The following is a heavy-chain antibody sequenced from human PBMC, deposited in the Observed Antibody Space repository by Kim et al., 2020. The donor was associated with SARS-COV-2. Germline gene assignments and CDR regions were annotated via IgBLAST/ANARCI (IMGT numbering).Heavy chain of an antibody. CDR3: ARGLGAGDYYFDY. D-gene: IGHD2-21*02. J-gene: IGHJ4*02. V-gene: IGHV4-4*02. Sequence: NPSLKSRVTLSVDKSKNQFSLKLSSVTAADTAVYYCARGLGAGDYYFDYWGQGTLVTVSS.